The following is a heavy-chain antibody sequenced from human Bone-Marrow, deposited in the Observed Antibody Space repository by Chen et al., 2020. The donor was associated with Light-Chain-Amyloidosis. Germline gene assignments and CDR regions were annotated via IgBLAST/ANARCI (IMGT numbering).Heavy chain of an antibody. V-gene: IGHV1-18*01. J-gene: IGHJ3*02. CDR2: ISAYNGNT. CDR3: AMERITIFGVPPDAFDI. CDR1: GYTFTSYG. D-gene: IGHD3-3*01. Sequence: QVQLVQSGAEVKKPGASVKVSCKASGYTFTSYGISWVRQAPGQGLEWMGWISAYNGNTNYAQKLQGRVTMTTDTSTSTAYMELRSLRSDDTAVYYCAMERITIFGVPPDAFDIWGQGTMVTVSS.